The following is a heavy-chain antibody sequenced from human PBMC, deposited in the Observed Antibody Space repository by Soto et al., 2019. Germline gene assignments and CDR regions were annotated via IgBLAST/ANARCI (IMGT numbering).Heavy chain of an antibody. V-gene: IGHV1-69*06. CDR1: GGTFNSYA. D-gene: IGHD4-4*01. CDR2: IIPLFGAP. J-gene: IGHJ6*02. Sequence: QVQLVQSGAEVKKPGSAVNVSCKASGGTFNSYAVSWVRQAPGQGLEWMGGIIPLFGAPRYAQKFQGRVTITADKATSTVYMEVNSLRSEDTAVFYCARARSNYAYNYALDVWGQGTTVFVSS. CDR3: ARARSNYAYNYALDV.